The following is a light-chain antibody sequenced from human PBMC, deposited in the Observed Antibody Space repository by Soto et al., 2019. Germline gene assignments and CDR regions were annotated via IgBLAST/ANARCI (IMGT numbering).Light chain of an antibody. CDR3: QQCYMGWT. V-gene: IGKV1-5*01. J-gene: IGKJ1*01. CDR2: DVS. CDR1: QSVRGS. Sequence: DIPMTQSPSTLSASVGDRVTITCRASQSVRGSLAWYQQQPGKAPKLLIYDVSNLESGVPSRFSAFGSGTEFTLSISSLQPDDFGTYYCQQCYMGWTFGQGTRVDLK.